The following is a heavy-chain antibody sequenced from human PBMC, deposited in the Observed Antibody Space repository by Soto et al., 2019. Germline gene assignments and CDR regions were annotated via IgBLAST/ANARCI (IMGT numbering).Heavy chain of an antibody. D-gene: IGHD3-10*01. CDR2: IYYSGST. V-gene: IGHV4-39*01. Sequence: SETLSLTCTVSGGSISSSSYYWGWIRQPPGKGLEWIGSIYYSGSTYYNPSLKSRVTISVDTSKNQFSLKLSSVTAADTAVYYCARLWYYYGSGDTEDYWGQGTLVTVSS. CDR1: GGSISSSSYY. J-gene: IGHJ4*02. CDR3: ARLWYYYGSGDTEDY.